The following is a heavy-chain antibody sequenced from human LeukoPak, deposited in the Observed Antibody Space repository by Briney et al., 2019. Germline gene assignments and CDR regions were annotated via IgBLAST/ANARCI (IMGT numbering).Heavy chain of an antibody. J-gene: IGHJ4*02. V-gene: IGHV5-51*01. Sequence: GESLKISCQGSGYSFTSYWIGWVRQMPGKGLEWMGIIYPGDSDTRYSPSFQGQVTISADKSISTAYLQWSSLKASDTAIYYCARLLGSSTSGNYFDYWGQGTLVTVSS. D-gene: IGHD2-2*01. CDR3: ARLLGSSTSGNYFDY. CDR2: IYPGDSDT. CDR1: GYSFTSYW.